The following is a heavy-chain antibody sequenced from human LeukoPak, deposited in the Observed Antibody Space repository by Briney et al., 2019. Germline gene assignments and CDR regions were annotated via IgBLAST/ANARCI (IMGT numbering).Heavy chain of an antibody. CDR3: ARVQRVKFPLKYYFDY. D-gene: IGHD3-10*01. CDR2: ISAYNGNT. V-gene: IGHV1-18*01. CDR1: GYTFNTYG. J-gene: IGHJ4*02. Sequence: ASVKVSCKASGYTFNTYGIGWARQAPGQGLEWMGWISAYNGNTNYAQKLQGRVTMTTDTSTSTAYMELSSLRSEDTAVYYCARVQRVKFPLKYYFDYWGQGTLVTVSS.